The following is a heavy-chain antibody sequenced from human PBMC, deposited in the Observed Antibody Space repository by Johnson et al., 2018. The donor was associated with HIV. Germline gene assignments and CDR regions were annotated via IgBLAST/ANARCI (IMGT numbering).Heavy chain of an antibody. V-gene: IGHV3-66*01. D-gene: IGHD3-10*01. J-gene: IGHJ3*01. CDR2: IYSGGST. Sequence: VQLVESGGGVVQPGRSLRLSCAASGFTFSSYAMHWVRQAPGKGLEWVSEIYSGGSTYYADSVKGRFTISRDKSKNKVFLQMNRLRAEDTAVYYCARDASMVLGIGAFDVWGQGTMVTVSS. CDR1: GFTFSSYA. CDR3: ARDASMVLGIGAFDV.